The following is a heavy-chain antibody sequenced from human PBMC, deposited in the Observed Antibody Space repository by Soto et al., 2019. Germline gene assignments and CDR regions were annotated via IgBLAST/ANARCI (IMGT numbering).Heavy chain of an antibody. CDR3: ARDWAGGNSLLLSFWFDP. J-gene: IGHJ5*02. CDR2: ISYDGSNK. CDR1: GFTFSSYA. Sequence: GGSLRLSCAAPGFTFSSYAMHWVRQAPGKGLEWVAVISYDGSNKYYADSVKGRFTISRDNSKNTLYLQMNSLRAEDTAVYYCARDWAGGNSLLLSFWFDPWGQGTLVTVSS. V-gene: IGHV3-30-3*01. D-gene: IGHD2-21*02.